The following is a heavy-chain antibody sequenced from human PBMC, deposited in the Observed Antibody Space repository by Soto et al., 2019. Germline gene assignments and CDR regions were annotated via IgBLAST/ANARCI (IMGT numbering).Heavy chain of an antibody. D-gene: IGHD6-6*01. V-gene: IGHV5-51*01. CDR2: IYPGDSDT. CDR3: ARLYPPPSIGELVSSGMYV. CDR1: GYSFTSYW. J-gene: IGHJ6*04. Sequence: GESLKISCKGSGYSFTSYWIGWVRQMPGKGLEWMGIIYPGDSDTRYSPSFQGQVTISADKSISTAYLQWSSLKASDTAMYYCARLYPPPSIGELVSSGMYVWGKGTTVTVSS.